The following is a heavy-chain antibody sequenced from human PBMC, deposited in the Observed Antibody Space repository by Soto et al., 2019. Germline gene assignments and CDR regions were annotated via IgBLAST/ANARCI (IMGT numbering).Heavy chain of an antibody. CDR3: ARGHEAQGENWFDP. J-gene: IGHJ5*02. V-gene: IGHV4-34*01. Sequence: SETLSLTCAVYGGSFSGYYWSWIRQPPGKGLEWIGEINHSGSTNYNPSLKSRVTISVDTSKNQFSLKLSSVTAADTAVYYCARGHEAQGENWFDPWGQGTLVTVSS. CDR2: INHSGST. CDR1: GGSFSGYY.